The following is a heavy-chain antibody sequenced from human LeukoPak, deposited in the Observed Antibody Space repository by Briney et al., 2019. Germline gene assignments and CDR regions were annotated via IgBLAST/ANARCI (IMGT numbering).Heavy chain of an antibody. J-gene: IGHJ3*02. CDR3: ARGWYSGSYPDAFDI. CDR2: INHSGST. V-gene: IGHV4-34*01. Sequence: PSETLSLTCAVYGGSFSGYYWSWIRHPPGKGLELIGEINHSGSTNYNPSLKSRVTISVDTSKNQFSLKLSSVTAADTAVYYCARGWYSGSYPDAFDIWGQGTMVTVSS. D-gene: IGHD1-26*01. CDR1: GGSFSGYY.